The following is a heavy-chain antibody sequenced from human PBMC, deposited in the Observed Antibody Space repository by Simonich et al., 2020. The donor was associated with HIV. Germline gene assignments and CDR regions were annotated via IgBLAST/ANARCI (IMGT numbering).Heavy chain of an antibody. V-gene: IGHV4-34*01. CDR2: INHSRST. CDR1: GGSSSGYY. J-gene: IGHJ4*02. Sequence: QVQLQQWGAGLLKPSETLSLTCAVYGGSSSGYYWSWIRQPPGKGLNWIGEINHSRSTNYNPSLKSRVTISVDTSKNQFSLKLSSVTAADTAVYYCASCGGDCYHFDYWGQGTLVTVSS. D-gene: IGHD2-21*02. CDR3: ASCGGDCYHFDY.